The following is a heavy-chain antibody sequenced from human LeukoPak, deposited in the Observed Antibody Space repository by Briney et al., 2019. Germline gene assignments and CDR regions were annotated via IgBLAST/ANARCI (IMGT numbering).Heavy chain of an antibody. CDR1: GFTFSDYY. V-gene: IGHV3-11*04. D-gene: IGHD6-13*01. Sequence: GGSLRLSCAASGFTFSDYYMTWIRQAPGKGLEWVSYISSSGSTIYYADSVKGRFTISRDNAKNSLYLQMNSLRAEDTAVYYCASSSWYDSPGVVWGKGTTVTVSS. CDR2: ISSSGSTI. CDR3: ASSSWYDSPGVV. J-gene: IGHJ6*04.